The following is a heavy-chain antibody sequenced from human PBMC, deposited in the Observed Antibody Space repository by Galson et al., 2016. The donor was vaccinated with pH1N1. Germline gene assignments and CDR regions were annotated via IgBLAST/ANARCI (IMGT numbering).Heavy chain of an antibody. CDR1: VFSLSTNGVG. CDR2: IYWNDDK. V-gene: IGHV2-5*01. CDR3: AHTLYGDYVDWFDP. J-gene: IGHJ5*02. D-gene: IGHD4-17*01. Sequence: PALVKPTQTLTLTCTFSVFSLSTNGVGVGWIRQPPGKALEWLALIYWNDDKRYSPSLKSKLVITKDTSKNQVVLTMTNMDPVDTATYYCAHTLYGDYVDWFDPWGQGTLVTVSS.